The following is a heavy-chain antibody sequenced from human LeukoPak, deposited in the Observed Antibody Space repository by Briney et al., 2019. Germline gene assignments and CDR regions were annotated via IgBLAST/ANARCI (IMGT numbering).Heavy chain of an antibody. CDR1: GYTFTSYG. CDR3: ARGRYYYDSSGLIDY. V-gene: IGHV1-18*01. J-gene: IGHJ4*02. D-gene: IGHD3-22*01. CDR2: ISAYNGNT. Sequence: ASVTVSCTASGYTFTSYGISWVRQAPGQGLEWMGWISAYNGNTNYAQKLQGRVTMTTDTSTSTAYMELRSLRSDDTAVYYCARGRYYYDSSGLIDYWGQGTLVTVSS.